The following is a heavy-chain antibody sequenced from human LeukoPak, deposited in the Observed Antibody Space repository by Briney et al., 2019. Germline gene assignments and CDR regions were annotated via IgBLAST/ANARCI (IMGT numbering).Heavy chain of an antibody. J-gene: IGHJ4*02. CDR3: AKDQGYSYGRVTDY. D-gene: IGHD5-18*01. CDR1: GFTFGKYW. CDR2: ISGSGGST. Sequence: GGSLRLSCVASGFTFGKYWMSWVRQAPGKGLEWVSAISGSGGSTYYADSVKGRFTISRDNSKNTLYLQMNSLRAEDTAVYYCAKDQGYSYGRVTDYWGQGTLVTVSS. V-gene: IGHV3-23*01.